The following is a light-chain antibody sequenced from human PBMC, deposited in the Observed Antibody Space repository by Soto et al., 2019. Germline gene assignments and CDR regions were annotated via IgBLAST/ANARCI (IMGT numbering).Light chain of an antibody. CDR1: QSVSSY. CDR2: DAS. CDR3: QQRSNLHPTWT. Sequence: DIVLTQSPATLSLSPGERATLSCRSSQSVSSYLAWYQQKPGQAPRLLIYDASNRATGIPASLSGRGSGTDFTLTSCSLVPEDFAVYYCQQRSNLHPTWTVVQGTKVEIK. V-gene: IGKV3-11*01. J-gene: IGKJ1*01.